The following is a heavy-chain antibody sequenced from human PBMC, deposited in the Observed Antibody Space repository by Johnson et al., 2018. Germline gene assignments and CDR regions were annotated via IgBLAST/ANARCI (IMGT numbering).Heavy chain of an antibody. J-gene: IGHJ3*02. Sequence: QVQLVQSGGGVVQPGRSLRLSCAASGFTFSSYAMHWVRQAPGKGLEWVAVISYDGSNKYYADSVKGRFTISRDNSKNTLYLQMNSLRAEATAGYYCASLSAGAFDIWGQGTMVTVSS. D-gene: IGHD3-3*02. CDR2: ISYDGSNK. CDR1: GFTFSSYA. CDR3: ASLSAGAFDI. V-gene: IGHV3-30-3*01.